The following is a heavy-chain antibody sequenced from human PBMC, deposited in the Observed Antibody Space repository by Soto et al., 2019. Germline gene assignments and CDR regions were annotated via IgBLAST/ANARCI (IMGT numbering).Heavy chain of an antibody. CDR1: GGSVSSGSYY. CDR2: IYYSGST. V-gene: IGHV4-61*01. CDR3: ARGEMATISTVLNY. J-gene: IGHJ4*02. D-gene: IGHD5-12*01. Sequence: SETLSLTCTVSGGSVSSGSYYWSWIRQPPGKGLEWIGDIYYSGSTNYNPSLKSRVTISVDTSKNQFSLKLSSVTAADTAVYYCARGEMATISTVLNYWGQGTLVTVSS.